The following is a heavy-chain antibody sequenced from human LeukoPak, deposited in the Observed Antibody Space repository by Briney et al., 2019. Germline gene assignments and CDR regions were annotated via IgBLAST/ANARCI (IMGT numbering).Heavy chain of an antibody. D-gene: IGHD3-22*01. CDR3: ARSSKGNSILNY. V-gene: IGHV3-9*01. CDR1: GFTFDDYA. CDR2: ISWNSGSI. Sequence: PGGPLRLSCAASGFTFDDYAMHWVRQAPGKGLEWVSGISWNSGSIGYADSVKGRFTISRDNAKNSLYLQMNSLRAGDTAVYYCARSSKGNSILNYWGQGTLVTVSS. J-gene: IGHJ4*02.